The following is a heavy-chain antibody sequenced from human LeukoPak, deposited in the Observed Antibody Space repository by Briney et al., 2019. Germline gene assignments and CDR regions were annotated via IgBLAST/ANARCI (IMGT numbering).Heavy chain of an antibody. CDR1: GYTFTGYY. CDR3: ARVIAAVNWFDP. J-gene: IGHJ5*02. Sequence: ASVKVSCKASGYTFTGYYMHWVRQAPGQGLEWMGIINPSGGSTSYAQKFQGRVTMTRDTSTSTVYMELSSLRSEDTAVYYCARVIAAVNWFDPWGQGTLVTVSS. D-gene: IGHD6-13*01. CDR2: INPSGGST. V-gene: IGHV1-46*01.